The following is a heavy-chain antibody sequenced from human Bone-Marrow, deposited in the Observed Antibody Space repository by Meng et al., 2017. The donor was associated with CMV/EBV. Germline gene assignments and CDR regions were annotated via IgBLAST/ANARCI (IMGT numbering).Heavy chain of an antibody. Sequence: ASVKVSCKASGYTFSYYDIIWVRQASGQGLEWVGWMNPNRGNTAYAQKFQGRVTMTRDTSTSIAYMELSSLRSGDTAVYYCASGRKLRYFDWFYWGQGTLVTVSS. V-gene: IGHV1-8*01. CDR2: MNPNRGNT. CDR3: ASGRKLRYFDWFY. J-gene: IGHJ4*02. D-gene: IGHD3-9*01. CDR1: GYTFSYYD.